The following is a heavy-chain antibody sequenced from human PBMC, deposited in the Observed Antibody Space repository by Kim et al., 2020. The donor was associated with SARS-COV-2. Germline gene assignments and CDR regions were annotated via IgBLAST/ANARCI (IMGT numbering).Heavy chain of an antibody. Sequence: SETLSLTCTVSGGSISSSSYYWGWIRQPPGKGLEWIGSIYYSGSTYYNPTPKSRVTISADTSQNQFSLNLSSVTAADTAVYYCASEGADGDYVWGSYDDYWGQGTLVTVSS. CDR1: GGSISSSSYY. CDR2: IYYSGST. CDR3: ASEGADGDYVWGSYDDY. D-gene: IGHD3-16*01. J-gene: IGHJ4*02. V-gene: IGHV4-39*01.